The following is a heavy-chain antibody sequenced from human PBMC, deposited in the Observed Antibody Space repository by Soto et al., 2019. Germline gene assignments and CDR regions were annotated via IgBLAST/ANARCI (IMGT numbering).Heavy chain of an antibody. CDR2: IYYSGST. CDR3: AREWLATYGDCYFDY. CDR1: GGSISSGGYY. Sequence: QVQLQESGPGLVKPSQTLSLTCTVSGGSISSGGYYWSWIRQHPGKGLEWIGYIYYSGSTYYNPSLESRVTISVDTSKNQFSLKLSSVTAADTAVYYCAREWLATYGDCYFDYWGQGTLVTVSS. V-gene: IGHV4-31*03. D-gene: IGHD4-17*01. J-gene: IGHJ4*02.